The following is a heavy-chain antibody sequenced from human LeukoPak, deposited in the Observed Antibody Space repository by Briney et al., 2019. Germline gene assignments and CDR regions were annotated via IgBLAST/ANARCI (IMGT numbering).Heavy chain of an antibody. V-gene: IGHV4-59*01. CDR2: IYYSGST. CDR1: GGSISSYY. CDR3: ARDEDYYDSSGYYSGWFDP. Sequence: SETLSLTCTVSGGSISSYYWSWIRQPAGKGLEWIGYIYYSGSTNYNPSLKSRVTISVDTSKNQFSLKLSSVTAADTAVYYCARDEDYYDSSGYYSGWFDPWGRGTLVTVSS. J-gene: IGHJ5*02. D-gene: IGHD3-22*01.